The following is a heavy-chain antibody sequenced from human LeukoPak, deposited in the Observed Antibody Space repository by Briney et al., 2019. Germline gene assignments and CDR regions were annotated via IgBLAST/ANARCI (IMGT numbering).Heavy chain of an antibody. V-gene: IGHV3-23*01. CDR3: AKGLYSNYELELDY. CDR1: GFTFSSYA. Sequence: GGSLRLSCAASGFTFSSYAMSWVRQAPGKGLEWVSAISGSGGSTYYADSVKGRFTISRDNSKNTLYLQMNSLRAEDTAVYYCAKGLYSNYELELDYWGQGTLVTVSS. CDR2: ISGSGGST. J-gene: IGHJ4*02. D-gene: IGHD4-11*01.